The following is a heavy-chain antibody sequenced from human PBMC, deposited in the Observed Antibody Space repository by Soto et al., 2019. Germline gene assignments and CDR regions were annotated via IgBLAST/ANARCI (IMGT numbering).Heavy chain of an antibody. D-gene: IGHD6-13*01. V-gene: IGHV1-69*02. CDR1: GGTFSSYT. CDR3: AFLSSSWDLPPSSLDY. J-gene: IGHJ4*02. Sequence: ASMKVSCKASGGTFSSYTISWVRQAPGQGLEWMGRIIPILGIANYAQKFQGRVTITADKSTSTAYMELSSLRSEDTAVYYCAFLSSSWDLPPSSLDYWGQGTLVTVSS. CDR2: IIPILGIA.